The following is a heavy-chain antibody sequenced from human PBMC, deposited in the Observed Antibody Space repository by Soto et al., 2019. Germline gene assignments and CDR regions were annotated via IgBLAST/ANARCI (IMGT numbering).Heavy chain of an antibody. Sequence: EVQLVQSGAEVKKPGESLKISCKGSGYSFTSYWIGWVRQMPGKGLEWMGIIYPGDSDTRYSPSFQGQVTISADKSISTAYLQWSSLKASDTAMYYCASPLEYSSSGAADGWAFDIWGQGTMVTVSS. V-gene: IGHV5-51*01. D-gene: IGHD6-6*01. CDR1: GYSFTSYW. J-gene: IGHJ3*02. CDR3: ASPLEYSSSGAADGWAFDI. CDR2: IYPGDSDT.